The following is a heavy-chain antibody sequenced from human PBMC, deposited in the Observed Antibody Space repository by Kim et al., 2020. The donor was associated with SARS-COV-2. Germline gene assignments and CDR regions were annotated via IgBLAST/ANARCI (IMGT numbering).Heavy chain of an antibody. J-gene: IGHJ4*02. D-gene: IGHD6-19*01. CDR3: AADLGGIAVTVLNY. Sequence: AQKFQERVTITRDMSTSTAYMELSSLRSEDTAVYYCAADLGGIAVTVLNYWGQGTLVTVSS. V-gene: IGHV1-58*01.